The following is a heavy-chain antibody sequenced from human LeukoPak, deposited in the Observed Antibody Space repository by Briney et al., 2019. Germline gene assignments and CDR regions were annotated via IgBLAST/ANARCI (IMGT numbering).Heavy chain of an antibody. J-gene: IGHJ4*02. CDR3: AREYDYVWGSYRYPFDY. V-gene: IGHV4-34*01. CDR1: GFSFSSYA. D-gene: IGHD3-16*02. CDR2: INHSGST. Sequence: GSLRLSCAASGFSFSSYAMSWIRQPPGKGLEWIGEINHSGSTNYNPSLKSRVTKSVDTSKNQFSLKLSSVTAADTAVYYCAREYDYVWGSYRYPFDYWGQGTLVTVSS.